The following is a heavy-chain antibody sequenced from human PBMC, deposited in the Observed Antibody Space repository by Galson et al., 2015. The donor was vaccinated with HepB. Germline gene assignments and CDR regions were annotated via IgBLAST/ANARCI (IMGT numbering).Heavy chain of an antibody. D-gene: IGHD3-3*01. CDR2: FDPENNET. Sequence: SCKVSGYTLTELSMHWVRQAPGKGLEWMGGFDPENNETVYAQKFQGRVTMTEDTSTDTGYMELRRLRSEDTALYYCATQVVDFVSGYCYWGQGTLVTVSS. CDR3: ATQVVDFVSGYCY. V-gene: IGHV1-24*01. CDR1: GYTLTELS. J-gene: IGHJ4*02.